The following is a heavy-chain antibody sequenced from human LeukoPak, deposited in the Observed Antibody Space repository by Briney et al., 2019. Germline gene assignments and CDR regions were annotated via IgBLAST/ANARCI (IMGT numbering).Heavy chain of an antibody. CDR2: IYYSGST. CDR3: AREYYDTLTGSGGWFDP. CDR1: GGSITSTTHY. Sequence: SETLSLTCTVSGGSITSTTHYWSWIRQHPGKGLEWIGYIYYSGSTQYNPSLKGRVTISVDTSKKQFSLKLSSVTAADTAVYYCAREYYDTLTGSGGWFDPWGQETLVTVSS. V-gene: IGHV4-31*03. D-gene: IGHD3-9*01. J-gene: IGHJ5*02.